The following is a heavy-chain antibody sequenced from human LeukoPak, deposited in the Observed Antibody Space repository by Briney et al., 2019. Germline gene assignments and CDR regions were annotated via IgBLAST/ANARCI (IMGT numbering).Heavy chain of an antibody. D-gene: IGHD1-26*01. Sequence: QSGGSLRLSCAASGFTFSSYWMSWVRQAPGKGLEWVSSISGSGGSTNYADSVKGRFTISRDNSKNTLYLQMNSLRAEDTAVYYCAKVRSGSQVWSSYYFDYWGQGTLVTVSS. CDR2: ISGSGGST. J-gene: IGHJ4*02. V-gene: IGHV3-23*01. CDR1: GFTFSSYW. CDR3: AKVRSGSQVWSSYYFDY.